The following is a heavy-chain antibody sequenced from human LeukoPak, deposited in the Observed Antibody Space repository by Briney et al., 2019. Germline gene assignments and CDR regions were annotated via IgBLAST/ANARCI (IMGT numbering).Heavy chain of an antibody. CDR3: ASGPTYYDFWSGYYHRGYFDY. CDR1: GFTVSSNY. V-gene: IGHV3-66*01. J-gene: IGHJ4*02. Sequence: SGGSLRLSCAASGFTVSSNYMSWVRQAPGKGLEWVSVIYSGGSTYYADSVKGRFTISRDNSKNTLYLQMNSLRAEDTAVYYCASGPTYYDFWSGYYHRGYFDYWGQGTLVTVSS. D-gene: IGHD3-3*01. CDR2: IYSGGST.